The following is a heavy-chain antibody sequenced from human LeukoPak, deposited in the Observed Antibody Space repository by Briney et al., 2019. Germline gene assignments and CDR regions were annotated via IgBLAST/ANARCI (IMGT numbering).Heavy chain of an antibody. CDR1: GFTFSSYS. D-gene: IGHD3-9*01. CDR3: ARNDILTGYSDY. V-gene: IGHV3-21*01. Sequence: GGYLRLYCAASGFTFSSYSMSWVRQAPGKGLEWVSSISSSSSYIYYADSVKGRFTISRDNAKNSLYLQMNSLRAEDTAVYYCARNDILTGYSDYWGQGTLVTVSS. J-gene: IGHJ4*02. CDR2: ISSSSSYI.